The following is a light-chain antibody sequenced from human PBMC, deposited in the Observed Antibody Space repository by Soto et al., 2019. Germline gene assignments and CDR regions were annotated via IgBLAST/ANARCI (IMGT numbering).Light chain of an antibody. CDR2: GAS. V-gene: IGKV3-15*01. CDR1: QSVSSK. CDR3: QQYNNWPPYT. Sequence: EIVMTQSPATLSVSPGETATLSCRASQSVSSKLVWYQQKPGQAPRLLIYGASTRATGIPARFSGSGSGTEFHLTISSLQSEDFAVYYCQQYNNWPPYTFGQGTKLEIK. J-gene: IGKJ2*01.